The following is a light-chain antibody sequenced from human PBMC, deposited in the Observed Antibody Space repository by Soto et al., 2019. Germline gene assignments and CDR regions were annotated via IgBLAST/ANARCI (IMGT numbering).Light chain of an antibody. V-gene: IGLV3-1*01. CDR2: QDS. CDR1: KLGDKY. J-gene: IGLJ1*01. CDR3: QAWDSSAFYV. Sequence: YELTQPPSVSVSPGQTASITCSGDKLGDKYACWYQQKPGQSPVLVIYQDSKRPSGIPERFSGSNSGNTATLTISGTQAMDEADYYCQAWDSSAFYVFGTGTKLTVL.